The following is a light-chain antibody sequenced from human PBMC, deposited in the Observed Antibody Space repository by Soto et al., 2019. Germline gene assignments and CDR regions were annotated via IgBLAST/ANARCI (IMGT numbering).Light chain of an antibody. CDR2: DAS. CDR1: LPVDSKY. J-gene: IGKJ2*01. CDR3: QQYNNWPPYT. V-gene: IGKV3D-20*02. Sequence: IVLTQSPATLSLSPGERATLSCRASLPVDSKYLVWYQHKPGQPPTLLLYDASRRATGVPDRFSGSGSGTDFTLTISRLEPEDFAVYYCQQYNNWPPYTFGQGTKLEIK.